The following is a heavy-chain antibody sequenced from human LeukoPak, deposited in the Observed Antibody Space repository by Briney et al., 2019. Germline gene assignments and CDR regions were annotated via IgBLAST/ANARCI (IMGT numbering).Heavy chain of an antibody. J-gene: IGHJ4*02. CDR1: GFTFSSYA. D-gene: IGHD6-13*01. Sequence: PGGSLRLSCAASGFTFSSYAMHWVRQAPGKGLEWVAVISYDGSNKYYADSVKGRFTISRDNSKNTLYLQMSSLRAEDTAVYYCGRLAHNAWYAIDHWAQGTLVTVSS. V-gene: IGHV3-30-3*01. CDR2: ISYDGSNK. CDR3: GRLAHNAWYAIDH.